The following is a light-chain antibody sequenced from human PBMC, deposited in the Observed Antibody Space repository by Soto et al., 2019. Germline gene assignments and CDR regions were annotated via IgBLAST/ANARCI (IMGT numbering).Light chain of an antibody. CDR3: ASFTNTNTWV. CDR1: TNDVGAYNY. Sequence: QSALTQPASVSESPGQSITISCTGTTNDVGAYNYVSWFQQHPGNAPKLLIYEVSDRPSGVSNRFSGSKSGNTAFLTISGLQADDEADYYCASFTNTNTWVFGGGTKVTVL. V-gene: IGLV2-14*01. J-gene: IGLJ3*02. CDR2: EVS.